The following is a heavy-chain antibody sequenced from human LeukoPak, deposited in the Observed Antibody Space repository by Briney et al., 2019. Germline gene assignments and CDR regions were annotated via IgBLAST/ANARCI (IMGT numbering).Heavy chain of an antibody. CDR1: GGSFSTYA. J-gene: IGHJ6*02. CDR2: ISPFFGTP. Sequence: SVKVSCKASGGSFSTYAISWVRQAPGQGLEWMGGISPFFGTPSYAQKFHGRVTITADESTNTAYMEVSSLRSEDTALYYCARYKVPPHQDSSMVPGVYYYYGMDVWGLGTTVTVSS. V-gene: IGHV1-69*13. D-gene: IGHD3-10*01. CDR3: ARYKVPPHQDSSMVPGVYYYYGMDV.